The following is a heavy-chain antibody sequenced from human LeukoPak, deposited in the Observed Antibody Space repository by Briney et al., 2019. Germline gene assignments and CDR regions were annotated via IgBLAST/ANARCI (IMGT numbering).Heavy chain of an antibody. CDR3: ARESETSGWYDY. CDR1: GFIFDNYA. J-gene: IGHJ4*02. V-gene: IGHV3-43*02. Sequence: PGGSLRLSCAAPGFIFDNYAIHWVRQAPGKGLEWVSLISGDGGSTFYADSVRGRFTISRDNTRKSLSLQMSSLRSEDTALYYCARESETSGWYDYWGQETLVTVSS. D-gene: IGHD6-19*01. CDR2: ISGDGGST.